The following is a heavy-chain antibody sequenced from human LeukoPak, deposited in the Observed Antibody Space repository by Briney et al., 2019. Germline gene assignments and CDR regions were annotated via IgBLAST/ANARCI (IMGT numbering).Heavy chain of an antibody. Sequence: KPSETLSLTCTISGASISTYYWTWIRQPAGKGLEWIGRIYTSGTTNYNPSLKNRVTMSVDTSKNQFSLKLSSVTVADTAVYYCARGYGDYVGIENYFDYWGQGTLVTVSS. CDR1: GASISTYY. CDR2: IYTSGTT. D-gene: IGHD4-17*01. CDR3: ARGYGDYVGIENYFDY. V-gene: IGHV4-4*07. J-gene: IGHJ4*02.